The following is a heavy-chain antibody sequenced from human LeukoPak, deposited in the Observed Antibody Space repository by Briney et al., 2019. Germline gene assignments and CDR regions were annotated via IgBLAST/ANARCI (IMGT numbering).Heavy chain of an antibody. CDR2: IYYSGST. Sequence: SETLSLTCTVSGGSISSYYWSWIRQPPGKGLEWIGYIYYSGSTNYNPSLKSRVTISVDTSKNQFSLKLSSVTAADTAVYYCARGEWNGGFDPWGQGTLVTVSS. V-gene: IGHV4-59*08. CDR3: ARGEWNGGFDP. D-gene: IGHD1-1*01. J-gene: IGHJ5*02. CDR1: GGSISSYY.